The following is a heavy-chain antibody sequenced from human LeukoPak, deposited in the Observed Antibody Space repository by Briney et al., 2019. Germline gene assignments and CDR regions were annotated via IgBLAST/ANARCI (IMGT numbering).Heavy chain of an antibody. Sequence: GECLKISCKGSGYSFSSNWIGWVRQMPGKGLEWMGIIYPGDSDARYSPSFQGQVTISADRSISTAYLQWSSLKASDTAMYYCARLTTVITTTPYYMDVWGKGTTVTVS. CDR1: GYSFSSNW. J-gene: IGHJ6*03. D-gene: IGHD4-11*01. CDR3: ARLTTVITTTPYYMDV. V-gene: IGHV5-51*01. CDR2: IYPGDSDA.